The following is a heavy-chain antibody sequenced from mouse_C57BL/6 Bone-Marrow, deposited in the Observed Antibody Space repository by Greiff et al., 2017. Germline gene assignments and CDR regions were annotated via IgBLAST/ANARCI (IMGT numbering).Heavy chain of an antibody. CDR1: GYTFTDYY. J-gene: IGHJ4*01. CDR2: IYPGSGST. Sequence: VQLQQSGAELVRPGASVKLSCKASGYTFTDYYINWVKQRPGQGLEWIARIYPGSGSTYYNEKFKGKDTLTEDKASRPAYMQHSRLTSEDSAVYFCACPLGVLDYWGQGTSVTVSS. V-gene: IGHV1-76*01. CDR3: ACPLGVLDY. D-gene: IGHD3-3*01.